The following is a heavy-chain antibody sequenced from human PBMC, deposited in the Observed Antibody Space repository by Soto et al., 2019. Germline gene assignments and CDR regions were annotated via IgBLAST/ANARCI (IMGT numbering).Heavy chain of an antibody. CDR2: IRSKAYGGTT. Sequence: PGGSLRLSCTASGFTFGDYAMSWVRQAPGKGLERVGFIRSKAYGGTTEYAASVKGRFTISRDDSKSIAYLQMNSLKTEDTAVYYCTAGKLYPSLDFDYWGQGTLVTVSS. J-gene: IGHJ4*02. D-gene: IGHD2-8*01. CDR3: TAGKLYPSLDFDY. CDR1: GFTFGDYA. V-gene: IGHV3-49*04.